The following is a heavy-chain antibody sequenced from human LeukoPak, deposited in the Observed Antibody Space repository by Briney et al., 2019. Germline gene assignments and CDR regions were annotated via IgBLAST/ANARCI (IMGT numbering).Heavy chain of an antibody. CDR2: INTGNGNT. V-gene: IGHV1-3*04. D-gene: IGHD2-21*02. Sequence: ASVKVSCKASGYTFTAYTIHWVRQAPGQRLECMGWINTGNGNTKYSQKFQGRVTITRDTSASTAYMDLSSLRSEDTAVYYCARNTETAIPLPYYFDYWGQGTLVTVSS. CDR1: GYTFTAYT. CDR3: ARNTETAIPLPYYFDY. J-gene: IGHJ4*02.